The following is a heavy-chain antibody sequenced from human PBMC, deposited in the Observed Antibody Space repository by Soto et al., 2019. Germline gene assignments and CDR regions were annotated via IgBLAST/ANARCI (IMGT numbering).Heavy chain of an antibody. D-gene: IGHD6-13*01. Sequence: QVQLVQSGAEVKKPGASVKVSCKASGYTFTSYGISWVRQAPGQGLEWMGWISAYNGNTNYAQKLQGRFTMTTDTSPSTAYMELRSLRSDDTAVYYCARVVPNSSWQRVWFDPWGQGALVTVSS. V-gene: IGHV1-18*04. CDR3: ARVVPNSSWQRVWFDP. CDR1: GYTFTSYG. CDR2: ISAYNGNT. J-gene: IGHJ5*02.